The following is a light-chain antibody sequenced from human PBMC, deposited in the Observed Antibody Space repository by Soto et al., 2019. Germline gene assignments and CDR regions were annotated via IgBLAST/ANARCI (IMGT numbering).Light chain of an antibody. Sequence: SYELTQPPSVSVSPGQTASIACSGDKLSDKYVCWYQQRPGQSPVLVMYQDRKRPSGIPERFSGSNSGNTATLTVSGTQAMDEADYYCQAWDSSTVVFGGGTKLTVL. CDR1: KLSDKY. V-gene: IGLV3-1*01. J-gene: IGLJ2*01. CDR3: QAWDSSTVV. CDR2: QDR.